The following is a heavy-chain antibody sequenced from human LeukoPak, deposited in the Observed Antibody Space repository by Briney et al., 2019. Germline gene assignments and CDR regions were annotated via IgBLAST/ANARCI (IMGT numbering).Heavy chain of an antibody. V-gene: IGHV1-46*01. J-gene: IGHJ4*02. CDR3: ARDFSSSGYQFGY. CDR1: GYTFTSYY. Sequence: ASVKVSCKASGYTFTSYYIHWVRQAPGQGLEWMGIINPSGGSTSYAQKFQGRLTMTRDTSTYTVYMELSSLRSEDTAVYYCARDFSSSGYQFGYWGQGTLVTVPS. CDR2: INPSGGST. D-gene: IGHD3-22*01.